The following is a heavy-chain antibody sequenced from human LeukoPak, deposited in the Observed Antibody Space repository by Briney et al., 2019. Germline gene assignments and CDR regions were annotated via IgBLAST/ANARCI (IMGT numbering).Heavy chain of an antibody. CDR2: IRSKANSYAT. CDR1: GFTFSGSA. J-gene: IGHJ4*02. V-gene: IGHV3-73*01. CDR3: ISVGGIAVAGTFSTSFDY. D-gene: IGHD6-19*01. Sequence: GGSLRLSCAASGFTFSGSAMHWVRQASGKGLEWVGRIRSKANSYATAYAASVKGRFTISRDDSKNAAYLQMNSLKTEDTAVYYRISVGGIAVAGTFSTSFDYWGQGTLVTVSS.